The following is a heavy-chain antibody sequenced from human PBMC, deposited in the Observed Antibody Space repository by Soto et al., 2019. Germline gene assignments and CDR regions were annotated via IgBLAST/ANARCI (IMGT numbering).Heavy chain of an antibody. J-gene: IGHJ4*02. D-gene: IGHD3-22*01. CDR3: ARLGGYYQAFDN. V-gene: IGHV4-61*01. CDR1: GGSVSGGSYF. Sequence: SETLSLTCTVSGGSVSGGSYFWSWVRQPPGKGLEWIGYFYYSGSTKYNPSLKSLFTILEDTSKNQFSLKLRSVTSADTAVYYCARLGGYYQAFDNWGQGTLVTV. CDR2: FYYSGST.